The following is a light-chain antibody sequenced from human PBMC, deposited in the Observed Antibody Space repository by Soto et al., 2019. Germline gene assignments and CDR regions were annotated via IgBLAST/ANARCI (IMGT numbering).Light chain of an antibody. J-gene: IGLJ1*01. V-gene: IGLV2-14*01. CDR1: SGDVGGYNY. Sequence: QSALTQPASVSGSPGQSITISWTGTSGDVGGYNYVSWYQQHPGKAPKLMIYDVSNRPSGVSNRFSGSKSGNTASLTISGLQAEDEADYYCSSYTSSSTLLYVFGTGTKLTVL. CDR3: SSYTSSSTLLYV. CDR2: DVS.